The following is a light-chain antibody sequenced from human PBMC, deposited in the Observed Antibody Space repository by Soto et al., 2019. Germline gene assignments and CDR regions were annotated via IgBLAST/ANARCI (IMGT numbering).Light chain of an antibody. CDR2: DVS. CDR1: SSDVGGYDF. Sequence: QSSLAHHRSVSGSPGQSVTISCTGTSSDVGGYDFVSWYQQHPGKAPKLMISDVSKRPSGVPDRFSGSKSGNTASLTISGLQAEDEADYYCCSYAGDLALFGGGT. V-gene: IGLV2-11*01. J-gene: IGLJ2*01. CDR3: CSYAGDLAL.